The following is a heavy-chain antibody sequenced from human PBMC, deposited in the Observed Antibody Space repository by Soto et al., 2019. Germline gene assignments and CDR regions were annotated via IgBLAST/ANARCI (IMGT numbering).Heavy chain of an antibody. D-gene: IGHD6-19*01. J-gene: IGHJ4*02. CDR3: ARLIAVAGTVVEY. CDR2: IIPIFGTA. CDR1: GGTFSSYA. Sequence: GASVKVSCKASGGTFSSYAISWVRQAPGQGLEWMGGIIPIFGTANYAQKFKGRVTITADESTSTAYMELSSLRSEDTAVYYRARLIAVAGTVVEYWGQGALVTVSS. V-gene: IGHV1-69*13.